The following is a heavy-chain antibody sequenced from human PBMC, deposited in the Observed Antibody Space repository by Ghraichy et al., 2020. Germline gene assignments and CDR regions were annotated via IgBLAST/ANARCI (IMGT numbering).Heavy chain of an antibody. Sequence: SVKVSCKASGGSFSSYDISWVQQAPGQGLEWMGGIIPIFGTANYAQKSQGRVTITADESTTTAYMELSSLRSEDTAVYYCARVWYSSAWPRDFYWYFDLWGRGTLVTVSS. CDR1: GGSFSSYD. V-gene: IGHV1-69*13. D-gene: IGHD6-19*01. CDR3: ARVWYSSAWPRDFYWYFDL. J-gene: IGHJ2*01. CDR2: IIPIFGTA.